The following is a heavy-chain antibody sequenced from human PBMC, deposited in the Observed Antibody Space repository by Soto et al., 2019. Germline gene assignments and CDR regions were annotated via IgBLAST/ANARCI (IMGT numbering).Heavy chain of an antibody. D-gene: IGHD1-26*01. CDR1: GYTFTTYY. CDR2: INPSGGSI. Sequence: QVQVVQSGAEVKKPGASVKVSCKASGYTFTTYYIHWVRQAPGQGLEWMGVINPSGGSINYAQKFQGGVTXTXDXXTSTVYMELSSLRSEDTAVYYCARDRGRGGSYYIYFYGMDVWGQGTTVTVSS. J-gene: IGHJ6*02. CDR3: ARDRGRGGSYYIYFYGMDV. V-gene: IGHV1-46*01.